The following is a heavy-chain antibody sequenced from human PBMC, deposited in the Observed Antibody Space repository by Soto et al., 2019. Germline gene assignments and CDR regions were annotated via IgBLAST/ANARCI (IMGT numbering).Heavy chain of an antibody. CDR3: ARPSIAARPLYYYYGMDV. CDR1: GGTFSSYA. CDR2: IIPIFGTA. Sequence: SVKVSCKASGGTFSSYAISWVRQAPGQGLEWMGGIIPIFGTANYAQKFQGRVTITADESTSTAYMELSSLRSEDTAVYYCARPSIAARPLYYYYGMDVWGQGTTVTVSS. J-gene: IGHJ6*02. V-gene: IGHV1-69*13. D-gene: IGHD6-6*01.